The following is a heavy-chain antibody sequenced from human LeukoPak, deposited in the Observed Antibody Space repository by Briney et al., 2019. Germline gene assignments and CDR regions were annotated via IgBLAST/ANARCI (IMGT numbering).Heavy chain of an antibody. CDR3: ARQVEGDYYGSGSYSYYFDY. D-gene: IGHD3-10*01. CDR1: GFTFDDYG. J-gene: IGHJ4*02. Sequence: GGSLRLSCAASGFTFDDYGMSWVRQAPGKGLEWVSGINWNGGSTGYADSVKGRFTISRDNAKNSLYLQMNSPRAEDTALYYCARQVEGDYYGSGSYSYYFDYWGQGTLVTVSS. V-gene: IGHV3-20*04. CDR2: INWNGGST.